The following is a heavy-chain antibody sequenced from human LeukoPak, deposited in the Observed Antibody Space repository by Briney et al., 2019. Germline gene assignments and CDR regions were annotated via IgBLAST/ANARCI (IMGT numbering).Heavy chain of an antibody. D-gene: IGHD3-3*01. CDR1: GVTFNSYG. CDR3: AGTSPSTILEWLLNY. V-gene: IGHV3-23*01. J-gene: IGHJ4*02. CDR2: ISGSGSGT. Sequence: PGGSLRLSCEASGVTFNSYGMSWVRQAPGKGPEWVSGISGSGSGTYYADSVKVRFAISRDNSKNTLYLQMNSLRVEDTAVYYCAGTSPSTILEWLLNYWGQGTLVTVSS.